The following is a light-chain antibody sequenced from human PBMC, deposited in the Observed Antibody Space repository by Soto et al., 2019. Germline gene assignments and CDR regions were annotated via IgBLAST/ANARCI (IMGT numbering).Light chain of an antibody. V-gene: IGKV1-5*01. J-gene: IGKJ5*01. Sequence: DIQMTQSPSTLSASVGYRFTITCRASQSISSWLAWYQQKPGKAPKLLIYDASSLESGVPSRFSGSGSGTEFTLTISSLQPDDFATYYCQHYNSYPPTFGQGTRREIK. CDR2: DAS. CDR1: QSISSW. CDR3: QHYNSYPPT.